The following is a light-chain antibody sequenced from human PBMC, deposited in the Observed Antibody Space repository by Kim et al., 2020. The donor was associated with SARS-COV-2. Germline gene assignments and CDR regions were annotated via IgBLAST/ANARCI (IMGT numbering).Light chain of an antibody. CDR2: GAS. Sequence: VSPGERATLSGRASQSVSSNLAWYQQKPGQAPRLLIYGASTRATGIPARFSGSGSGTDFTLTISSLQSEDFAVYYCQQYNNWPVTFGQGTKVDIK. V-gene: IGKV3-15*01. CDR3: QQYNNWPVT. CDR1: QSVSSN. J-gene: IGKJ1*01.